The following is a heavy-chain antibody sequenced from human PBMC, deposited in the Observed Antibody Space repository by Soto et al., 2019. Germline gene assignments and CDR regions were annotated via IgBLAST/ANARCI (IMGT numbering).Heavy chain of an antibody. D-gene: IGHD1-26*01. J-gene: IGHJ4*02. CDR2: INPKSGGT. Sequence: ASVKVSCKASGYTFTVYYMHWVRQAPGQGLEWMGWINPKSGGTMYPQKFQGRVTMTWDTSISTAYMALTRLRSDDTAVYYCARDLAKGGGSAGFDYWGQGTPVTVSS. CDR1: GYTFTVYY. V-gene: IGHV1-2*02. CDR3: ARDLAKGGGSAGFDY.